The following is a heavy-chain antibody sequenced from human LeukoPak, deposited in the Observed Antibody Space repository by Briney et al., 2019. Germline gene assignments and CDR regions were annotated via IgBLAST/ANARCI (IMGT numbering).Heavy chain of an antibody. CDR2: ISTSGGDT. J-gene: IGHJ4*02. D-gene: IGHD1-26*01. Sequence: GGSLRLSCAASGFTSNTYAMTWVRQAPGKGLEWVSAISTSGGDTIYTDSVKDRFTISRDNSKNTLYLQMNSLRAEDTAIYYCAKGGSYAPLDYWGQGTLVTVSS. CDR3: AKGGSYAPLDY. V-gene: IGHV3-23*01. CDR1: GFTSNTYA.